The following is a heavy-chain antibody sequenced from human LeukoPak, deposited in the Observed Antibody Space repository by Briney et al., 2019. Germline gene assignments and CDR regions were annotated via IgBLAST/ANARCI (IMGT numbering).Heavy chain of an antibody. V-gene: IGHV3-53*01. CDR2: IYRGGST. D-gene: IGHD6-19*01. Sequence: PGGSLRLSCAASGFTVSSNYMSWVRQAPGKGLEWVSVIYRGGSTYYADSVKGRFTISRDNSKNTLYLQMNSLRAEDTAVYYCARDERIAVAGTFYYYYGMDVWGQGTTVTVSS. J-gene: IGHJ6*02. CDR1: GFTVSSNY. CDR3: ARDERIAVAGTFYYYYGMDV.